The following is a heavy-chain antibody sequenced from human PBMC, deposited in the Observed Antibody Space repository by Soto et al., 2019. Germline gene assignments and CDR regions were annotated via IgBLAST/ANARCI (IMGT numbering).Heavy chain of an antibody. CDR2: INPNSGGT. CDR1: GYTFTGYY. J-gene: IGHJ4*02. V-gene: IGHV1-2*04. CDR3: ARPYYIWGSYRRTYSFDY. D-gene: IGHD3-16*02. Sequence: ASVKVSCKASGYTFTGYYMHWVRQAPGQGLEWMGWINPNSGGTNYAQKFQGWVTMTRDTSISTAYMELRSLRSDDTAVYYCARPYYIWGSYRRTYSFDYWGQGTLVTVSS.